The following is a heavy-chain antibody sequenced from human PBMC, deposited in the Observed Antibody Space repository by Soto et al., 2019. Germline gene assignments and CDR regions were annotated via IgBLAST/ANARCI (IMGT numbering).Heavy chain of an antibody. D-gene: IGHD6-6*01. V-gene: IGHV5-51*01. CDR1: GYSFASYW. J-gene: IGHJ6*02. CDR2: IYPGDSDT. Sequence: GESLKISCQGSGYSFASYWIGWVRQMPGTDLEWTGIIYPGDSDTRYSPSFQGQVTISADKSLRTAYLQWTSLKASDTALYYCARTRSFTLGFYYDGMDVWGQGTTVTVSS. CDR3: ARTRSFTLGFYYDGMDV.